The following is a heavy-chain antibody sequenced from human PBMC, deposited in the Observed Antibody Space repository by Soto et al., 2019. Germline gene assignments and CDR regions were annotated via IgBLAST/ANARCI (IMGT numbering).Heavy chain of an antibody. CDR3: AKGGPYYDSSGYLRGGAFDI. CDR1: GFTFDDYA. Sequence: EVQLVESGGGLVQPGRSLRLSCAASGFTFDDYAMHWVRQAPGKGLEWVSGISWNSGSIGYADSVKGRFTISRDNAKNSLYLQMNSLRAEDTALYYCAKGGPYYDSSGYLRGGAFDIWGQGTMVTVSS. D-gene: IGHD3-22*01. J-gene: IGHJ3*02. V-gene: IGHV3-9*01. CDR2: ISWNSGSI.